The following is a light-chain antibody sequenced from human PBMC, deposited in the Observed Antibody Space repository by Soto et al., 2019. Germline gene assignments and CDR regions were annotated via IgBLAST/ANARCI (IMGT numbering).Light chain of an antibody. J-gene: IGKJ1*01. V-gene: IGKV1-5*01. CDR3: QQYNSYWT. Sequence: DIQMTQPPSTLPASVGDRVTITCRASQSISSWLAWYQQKPGKAPKLLIYDASSLESGVPSRFSGSGSGTEFTLTISSLQPDDFATYYCQQYNSYWTFGQGTKVDI. CDR1: QSISSW. CDR2: DAS.